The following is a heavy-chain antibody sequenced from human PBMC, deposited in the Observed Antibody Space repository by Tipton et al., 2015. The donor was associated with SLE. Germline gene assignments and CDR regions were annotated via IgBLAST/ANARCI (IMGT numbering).Heavy chain of an antibody. J-gene: IGHJ6*03. CDR2: VYFSGVT. D-gene: IGHD3-10*01. Sequence: TLSLTCTVSGGSISKSSHYWGWIRQPPGKGLEWIGSVYFSGVTYYNPSLKSRVSILVDTSKNQFSLKLTSGTAAETAMYYCARDRRKRHGDGFLWFGNNDDAHYYYMDVWGRGTTVTVS. CDR3: ARDRRKRHGDGFLWFGNNDDAHYYYMDV. CDR1: GGSISKSSHY. V-gene: IGHV4-39*07.